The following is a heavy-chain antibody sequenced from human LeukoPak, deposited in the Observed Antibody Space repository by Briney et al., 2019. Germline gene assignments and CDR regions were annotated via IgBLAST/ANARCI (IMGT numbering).Heavy chain of an antibody. D-gene: IGHD1-26*01. J-gene: IGHJ4*02. CDR2: INPNSGGT. CDR3: ARGGGRYSNS. V-gene: IGHV1-2*02. CDR1: GYTFTDYY. Sequence: ASVKVSCRASGYTFTDYYVHWVRQAPGQGLEWMRWINPNSGGTFSAQNFQGRVTMTRDTSLSTAYMELSRLRSDDTAVYYCARGGGRYSNSWGQGALVTVSS.